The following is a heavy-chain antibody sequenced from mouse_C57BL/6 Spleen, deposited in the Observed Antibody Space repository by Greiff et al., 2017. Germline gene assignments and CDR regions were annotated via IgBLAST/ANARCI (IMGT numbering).Heavy chain of an antibody. CDR3: SRDRYGKLDY. J-gene: IGHJ2*01. D-gene: IGHD2-10*02. CDR2: IDPSDSDT. Sequence: QVQLQQPGAELVRPGSSVKLSCKASGYTFTSYWMTWVKQRPIQGLEWIGNIDPSDSDTHYNQKFQNKATLTVATSSSTAYMPLSSLTSEDSAVYYCSRDRYGKLDYWGTGTTLTVSS. CDR1: GYTFTSYW. V-gene: IGHV1-52*01.